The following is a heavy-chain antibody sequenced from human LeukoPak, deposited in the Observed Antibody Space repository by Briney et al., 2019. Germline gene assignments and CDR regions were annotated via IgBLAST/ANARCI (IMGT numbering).Heavy chain of an antibody. V-gene: IGHV4-59*01. Sequence: SETLSLTCAVYGGSFSGYYWSWIRQPPGKGLEWIGYIYYGGSTNYNPSLKSRVTISVDTSKNQFSLKLSSVTAADTAVYYCARSQWFGESDYFDYWGQGTLVTVSS. CDR2: IYYGGST. J-gene: IGHJ4*02. D-gene: IGHD3-10*01. CDR3: ARSQWFGESDYFDY. CDR1: GGSFSGYY.